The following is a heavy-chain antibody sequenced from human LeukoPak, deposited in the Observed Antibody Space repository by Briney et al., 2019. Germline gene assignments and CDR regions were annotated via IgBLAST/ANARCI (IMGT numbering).Heavy chain of an antibody. Sequence: PGGSLRLSCAASGFTFSSYSMNWVRQAPGKGLEWVSSISSSSSYIYYADSVKGRFTISRDNAKNSLYLQMNSLGAEDTAVYYCARGIDILTGPRYYFDYWGQGTLVTVS. V-gene: IGHV3-21*01. J-gene: IGHJ4*02. CDR1: GFTFSSYS. CDR3: ARGIDILTGPRYYFDY. CDR2: ISSSSSYI. D-gene: IGHD3-9*01.